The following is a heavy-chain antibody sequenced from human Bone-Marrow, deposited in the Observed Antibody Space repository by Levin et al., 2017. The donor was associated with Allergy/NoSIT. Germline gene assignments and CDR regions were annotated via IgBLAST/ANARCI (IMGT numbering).Heavy chain of an antibody. D-gene: IGHD6-13*01. CDR3: AKEPRVAAAETGHYFEY. CDR2: ISHSGSNT. Sequence: PGGSLRLSCAASGFTFSNSAMAWVRQAPGKGLEWVSTISHSGSNTYYADSVKGRFTISRDNSKDTLYLQMNSLRGDDTAVYFCAKEPRVAAAETGHYFEYWGQGTLVTVSS. J-gene: IGHJ4*02. V-gene: IGHV3-23*01. CDR1: GFTFSNSA.